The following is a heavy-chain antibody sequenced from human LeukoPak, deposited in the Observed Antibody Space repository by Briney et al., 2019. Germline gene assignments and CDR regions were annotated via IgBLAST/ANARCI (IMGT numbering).Heavy chain of an antibody. J-gene: IGHJ6*04. CDR1: GFSFSDYS. V-gene: IGHV3-48*01. Sequence: GGSLRLSCAASGFSFSDYSINWVRQAPGKGLEWVSFISSGSSTIDYSDSVKGRFTISRDNAKNSVYLQINSLRAEDTAVYYCARVYRNEEDFWTPNNYMDVWGKGTTVTVSS. CDR2: ISSGSSTI. D-gene: IGHD3/OR15-3a*01. CDR3: ARVYRNEEDFWTPNNYMDV.